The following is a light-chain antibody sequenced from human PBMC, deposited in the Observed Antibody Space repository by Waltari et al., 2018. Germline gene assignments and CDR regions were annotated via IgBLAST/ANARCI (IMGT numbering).Light chain of an antibody. CDR2: VNSDGSP. CDR1: SGHSNNI. CDR3: QTGGHGTWV. V-gene: IGLV4-69*01. J-gene: IGLJ3*02. Sequence: QLVLTQSPSASASLGASVKLTCTLDSGHSNNIVAWLQRRPEKGPRYLMKVNSDGSPTKGDAIPARFSGYSSGPERYLAISSLQSEDEADYYCQTGGHGTWVFGGGTKVTVV.